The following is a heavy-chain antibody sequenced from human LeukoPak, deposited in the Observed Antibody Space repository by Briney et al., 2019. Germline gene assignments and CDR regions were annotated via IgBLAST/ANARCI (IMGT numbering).Heavy chain of an antibody. D-gene: IGHD3-22*01. V-gene: IGHV3-66*01. CDR1: GFKVGNNF. CDR2: IYTGGNT. CDR3: ARVVVDSSGYSNGFDI. Sequence: GGSLRLSCAASGFKVGNNFMTWVRQAPGKGLDGVSVIYTGGNTYYADSVKGRFTIFRDNSKNTLYLQMNSLRGEDTAVYHCARVVVDSSGYSNGFDIWGQGTKVTVSS. J-gene: IGHJ3*02.